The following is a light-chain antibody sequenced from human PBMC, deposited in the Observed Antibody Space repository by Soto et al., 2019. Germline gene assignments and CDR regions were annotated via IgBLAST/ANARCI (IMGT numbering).Light chain of an antibody. Sequence: DIQMTQSPSSVSASIGDRVTITCRASQIIGSWLAWYQQKPGRAPTLLIYGASSLQSGVPSRFSGSGSGTDFTLTITSLQAEDSATYYCQQANSFHFTFGPGTKVDIK. J-gene: IGKJ3*01. CDR3: QQANSFHFT. V-gene: IGKV1-12*02. CDR2: GAS. CDR1: QIIGSW.